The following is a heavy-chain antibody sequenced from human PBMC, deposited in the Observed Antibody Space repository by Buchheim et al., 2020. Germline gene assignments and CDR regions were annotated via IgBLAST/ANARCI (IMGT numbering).Heavy chain of an antibody. Sequence: QVQLQESGPGLVKPSETLSLTCTVSGGSISSYYWSWIRQPPGKGLEWIGYIYYSGSTNYNPSLKSRVTMSVDTSKNQFSLKLSSVTAADTAVYYCARDSGQWLREFDYWGQGTL. CDR1: GGSISSYY. CDR3: ARDSGQWLREFDY. CDR2: IYYSGST. V-gene: IGHV4-59*12. J-gene: IGHJ4*02. D-gene: IGHD6-19*01.